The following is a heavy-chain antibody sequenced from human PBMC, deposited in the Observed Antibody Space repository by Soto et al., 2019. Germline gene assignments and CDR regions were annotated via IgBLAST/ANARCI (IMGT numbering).Heavy chain of an antibody. V-gene: IGHV3-23*01. CDR2: IIANGGT. CDR1: GCTFNHYA. J-gene: IGHJ4*02. D-gene: IGHD2-15*01. CDR3: AQDYTVAAAPSSVMLFDY. Sequence: GVSRRRSCAASGCTFNHYAMSWFRQAQGKGREWVSIIIANGGTFYADSVKGRFTISRDNSRNTVYLQMSSLRVEYTAIYYCAQDYTVAAAPSSVMLFDYWGQGALVTVSS.